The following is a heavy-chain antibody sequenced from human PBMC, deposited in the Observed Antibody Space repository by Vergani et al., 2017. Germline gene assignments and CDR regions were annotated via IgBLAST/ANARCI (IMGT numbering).Heavy chain of an antibody. J-gene: IGHJ6*02. CDR3: AKVAGPHSNLYYYYGMDV. CDR1: GYTFTGYY. CDR2: INPNSGGT. Sequence: QVQLVQSGAEVKKPGASVKVSCKASGYTFTGYYMHWVRQAPGQGLEWMGWINPNSGGTNYAQKFQGRVTMTRDTSISTAYMERSRLRSDDTAVYYCAKVAGPHSNLYYYYGMDVWGQGTTVTVSS. V-gene: IGHV1-2*02. D-gene: IGHD6-19*01.